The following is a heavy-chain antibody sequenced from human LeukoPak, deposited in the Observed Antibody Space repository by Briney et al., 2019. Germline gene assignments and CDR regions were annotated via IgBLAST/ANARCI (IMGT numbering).Heavy chain of an antibody. CDR2: IYTSGST. D-gene: IGHD2-2*01. J-gene: IGHJ4*02. CDR1: GGSISSYY. V-gene: IGHV4-4*07. CDR3: ARGRARKDCSSTSCYYFDY. Sequence: SETLSLTCTVSGGSISSYYWSWIRQPAGKGLERIGRIYTSGSTNYNPSLKSRVTMSVDTSKNQFSLKLSSVTAADTAVYYCARGRARKDCSSTSCYYFDYWGQGTLVTVSS.